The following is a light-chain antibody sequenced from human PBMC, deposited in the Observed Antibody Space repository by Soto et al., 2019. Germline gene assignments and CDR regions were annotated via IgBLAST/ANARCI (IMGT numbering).Light chain of an antibody. V-gene: IGKV3-20*01. J-gene: IGKJ1*01. CDR1: QSISSNY. CDR2: GAS. CDR3: QQYGALERT. Sequence: EIVLTQSPGTLSLSPGERVTLSCRASQSISSNYLAWYQQKPGQSPRLLIYGASTRATGIADRFSGSGSGTDCTLTVSRLDPEDFAVYYCQQYGALERTFGQGTKV.